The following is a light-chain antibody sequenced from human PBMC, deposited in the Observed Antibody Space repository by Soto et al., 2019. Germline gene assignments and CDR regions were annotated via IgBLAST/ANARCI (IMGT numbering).Light chain of an antibody. CDR3: ETWDSNTNWV. V-gene: IGLV4-60*02. Sequence: QLVLTQSSSASASLGSSVKLTCTLSSGHSSYIIAWHQQQPGKAPRYSMKLEGSGSYNKGSGVPDRFSGSSSGADRYLTISNLQFEDEADYYCETWDSNTNWVFGGGTKLTVL. CDR2: LEGSGSY. J-gene: IGLJ3*02. CDR1: SGHSSYI.